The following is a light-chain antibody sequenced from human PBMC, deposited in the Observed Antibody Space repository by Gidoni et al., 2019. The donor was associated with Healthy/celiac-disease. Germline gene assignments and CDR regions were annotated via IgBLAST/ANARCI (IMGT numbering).Light chain of an antibody. CDR1: QCISNY. Sequence: DIQMTLSPSSLSASVGDRVTITCRASQCISNYLAWYQQKPGKVPKLLIYAAYTVQSGVPSRFSGSRSETDFTLTISSLQPEDVATYYCQKYNSAPLTFGGGTKVEIK. J-gene: IGKJ4*01. CDR2: AAY. CDR3: QKYNSAPLT. V-gene: IGKV1-27*01.